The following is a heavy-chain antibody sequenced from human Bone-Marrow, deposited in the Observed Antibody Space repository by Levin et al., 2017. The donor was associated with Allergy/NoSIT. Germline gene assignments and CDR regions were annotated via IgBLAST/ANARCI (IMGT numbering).Heavy chain of an antibody. CDR3: ARAESWDYYDSSGYYSHFDY. D-gene: IGHD3-22*01. V-gene: IGHV3-11*03. J-gene: IGHJ4*02. Sequence: GGSLRLSCAASGFTFSDYYMSWIRQAPGKGLEWVSYISSSSSYTNYADSVKGRFTISRDNAKNSLYLQMNSLRAEDTAVYYCARAESWDYYDSSGYYSHFDYWGQGTLVTVSS. CDR2: ISSSSSYT. CDR1: GFTFSDYY.